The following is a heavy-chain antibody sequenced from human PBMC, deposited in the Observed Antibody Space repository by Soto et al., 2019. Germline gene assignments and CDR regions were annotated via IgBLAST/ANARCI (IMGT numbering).Heavy chain of an antibody. CDR3: ARDREGDCSGGSCYNWFDP. Sequence: SETLSVTCTVSGGSISSSSYYWGWIRQPPGKGLEWIGSIFYSGTTYYNPSLKSRVTISVDTSKNQFSLKLSSVTAADTAVYYCARDREGDCSGGSCYNWFDPWGQGTLVTVSS. CDR1: GGSISSSSYY. J-gene: IGHJ5*02. D-gene: IGHD2-15*01. V-gene: IGHV4-39*07. CDR2: IFYSGTT.